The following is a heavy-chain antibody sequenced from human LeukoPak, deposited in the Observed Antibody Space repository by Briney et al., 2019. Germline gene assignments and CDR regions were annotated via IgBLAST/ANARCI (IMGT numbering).Heavy chain of an antibody. D-gene: IGHD2-21*02. CDR1: GFTFSDAW. CDR3: ATTRRGDGIGH. CDR2: IKDNSAGGTT. J-gene: IGHJ4*02. V-gene: IGHV3-15*01. Sequence: PGGSLRLSCGGSGFTFSDAWMSWVRQAPGKGLEWVGRIKDNSAGGTTAYAAPVKGRFTISRDDSKTTMYMRMNSLKTEDTAVYYCATTRRGDGIGHWGQGTLVTVSS.